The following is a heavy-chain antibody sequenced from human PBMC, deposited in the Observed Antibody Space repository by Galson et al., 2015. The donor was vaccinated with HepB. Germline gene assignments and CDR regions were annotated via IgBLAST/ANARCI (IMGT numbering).Heavy chain of an antibody. CDR3: ATGAYSNIFLSGRRFDP. J-gene: IGHJ5*02. Sequence: SLRLSCAVSRFTFSNSGMHWVRQGPGKGLEWVAGISSDGSNKIYAGSVRGRFTISRDNSNNTLFLQMNSLRAEDTAVYSCATGAYSNIFLSGRRFDPRGQGTLVTVSS. V-gene: IGHV3-30*03. D-gene: IGHD6-13*01. CDR2: ISSDGSNK. CDR1: RFTFSNSG.